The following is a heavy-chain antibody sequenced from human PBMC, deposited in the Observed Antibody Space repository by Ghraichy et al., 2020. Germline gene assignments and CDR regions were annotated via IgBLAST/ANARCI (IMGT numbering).Heavy chain of an antibody. CDR3: GRGGPDNSNYAVDI. J-gene: IGHJ3*02. Sequence: GVLNISCAASGFSFRSYWMTWVRQAPGKGLEWVANIKIDETEKYYVGSVKSRFTISRDNAKNSLYLQMNSLRAEDTALYYCGRGGPDNSNYAVDIWGQGTMVTVSS. V-gene: IGHV3-7*03. D-gene: IGHD4-11*01. CDR1: GFSFRSYW. CDR2: IKIDETEK.